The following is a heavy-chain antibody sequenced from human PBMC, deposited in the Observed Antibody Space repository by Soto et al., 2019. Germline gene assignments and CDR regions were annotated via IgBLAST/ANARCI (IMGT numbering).Heavy chain of an antibody. V-gene: IGHV4-31*03. D-gene: IGHD2-15*01. Sequence: PSETLSLTCTVSGGSISSGGYWSWIRQHPGKGLEWIGYIYYSGSTYYNPSLKSRVTISVDTSKNQFSLKLTSVTAADTAVYYCARFVPCSDGSCALEYWGQGTQVTVS. CDR2: IYYSGST. CDR1: GGSISSGGY. J-gene: IGHJ4*02. CDR3: ARFVPCSDGSCALEY.